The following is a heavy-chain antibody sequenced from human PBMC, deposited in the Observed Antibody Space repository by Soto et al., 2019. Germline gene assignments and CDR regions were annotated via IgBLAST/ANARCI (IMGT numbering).Heavy chain of an antibody. V-gene: IGHV4-59*07. Sequence: QVQLQESGPGLVKPSDTLSLTCSVSGGSISLFYWSWIRQPPGKGLEWIGYIYYNGSTNYNPSLKSRVTISLDTSKNQCSLRLSSVTAADTAVYYCATGQVYFGSHYWGQGTLVTVSS. CDR2: IYYNGST. CDR3: ATGQVYFGSHY. D-gene: IGHD3-9*01. J-gene: IGHJ4*02. CDR1: GGSISLFY.